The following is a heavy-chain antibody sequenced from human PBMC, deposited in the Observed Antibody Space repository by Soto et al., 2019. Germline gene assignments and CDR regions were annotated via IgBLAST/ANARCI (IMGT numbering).Heavy chain of an antibody. J-gene: IGHJ4*02. CDR3: ARDPYTSGLLFYLDY. D-gene: IGHD2-15*01. V-gene: IGHV1-46*01. CDR2: INPYGGDT. Sequence: ASVKVSCKASGYTFTYYHVHWVRQAPGQGLEWMGIINPYGGDTNYAQKFQGRVTMTRDTSTSTVYMELSSLRSEDTALYYCARDPYTSGLLFYLDYWGQGTLVTVSS. CDR1: GYTFTYYH.